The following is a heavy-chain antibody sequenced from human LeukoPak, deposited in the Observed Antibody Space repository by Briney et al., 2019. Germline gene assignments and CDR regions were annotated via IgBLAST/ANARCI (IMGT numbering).Heavy chain of an antibody. CDR1: GFTLGSYW. V-gene: IGHV3-7*05. Sequence: GGSLRLSCAASGFTLGSYWMTWVRQAPGKGLEWVANMKQDGSAKYYVDSVKGRFTISRDNAKNSLYLQMNSLRAEDTAVYYCAREGREGYNYPALDFWGQGTLVTVS. CDR3: AREGREGYNYPALDF. CDR2: MKQDGSAK. J-gene: IGHJ4*02. D-gene: IGHD5-24*01.